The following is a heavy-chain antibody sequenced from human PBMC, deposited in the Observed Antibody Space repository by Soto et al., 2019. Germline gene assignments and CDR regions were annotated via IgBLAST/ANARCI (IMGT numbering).Heavy chain of an antibody. V-gene: IGHV4-31*03. CDR3: ARATPAGSADF. Sequence: SEALSLTCTVSGGSNIRDGYYWSWIRQHPGKGLEWIAYISYSGSSYSNPSLKSRVTISADTSKNQFSLRLTSVTAADTAVYFCARATPAGSADFWGQGTLVTVSS. D-gene: IGHD2-2*01. J-gene: IGHJ4*02. CDR2: ISYSGSS. CDR1: GGSNIRDGYY.